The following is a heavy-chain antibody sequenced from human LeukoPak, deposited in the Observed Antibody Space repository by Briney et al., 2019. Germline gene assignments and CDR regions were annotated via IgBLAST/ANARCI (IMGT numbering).Heavy chain of an antibody. Sequence: SETLSLTCSVSGGSISSSSYYWGWIRQPPGKGLEWIGSIYYSGSTYYNPSLKSRVTISVDTSKNQFSLKLSSVTAADTAVYYCARRLYRWFGELLSPPNFDYWGQGTLVTVSS. J-gene: IGHJ4*02. D-gene: IGHD3-10*01. V-gene: IGHV4-39*01. CDR1: GGSISSSSYY. CDR2: IYYSGST. CDR3: ARRLYRWFGELLSPPNFDY.